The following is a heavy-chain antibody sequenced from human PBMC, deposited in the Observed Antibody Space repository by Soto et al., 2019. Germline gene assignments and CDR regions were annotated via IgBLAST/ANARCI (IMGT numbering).Heavy chain of an antibody. CDR1: GYTFTSYD. J-gene: IGHJ5*02. Sequence: ASVKVSCKASGYTFTSYDINWVRQATGQGLEWMGWMNPNSGNTGYAQEFQGRVTMTRSTSTRTAYMELTNLKSEDTAVYYCARGPYDFPRHWFDPWGQGTLVTVSS. V-gene: IGHV1-8*01. D-gene: IGHD3-22*01. CDR2: MNPNSGNT. CDR3: ARGPYDFPRHWFDP.